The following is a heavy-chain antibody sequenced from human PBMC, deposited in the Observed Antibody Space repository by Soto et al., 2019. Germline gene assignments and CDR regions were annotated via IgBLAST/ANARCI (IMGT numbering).Heavy chain of an antibody. D-gene: IGHD6-6*01. CDR1: GFTFSSDA. CDR3: AKGEGESIEAH. J-gene: IGHJ4*02. CDR2: VSGSGSST. V-gene: IGHV3-23*01. Sequence: EVQLLESGGGLVQPGGSLRLSCAASGFTFSSDAMSWVRKAPGKGLEWVSAVSGSGSSTYYADPVKGRFTISSDNSNNTLYLQMNSLRAEDTAVYYCAKGEGESIEAHWGQGTLVTVSS.